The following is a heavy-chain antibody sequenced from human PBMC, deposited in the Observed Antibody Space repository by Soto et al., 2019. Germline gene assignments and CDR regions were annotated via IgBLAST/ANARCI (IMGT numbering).Heavy chain of an antibody. J-gene: IGHJ5*02. V-gene: IGHV3-21*01. CDR3: TRDASRDSSARGWFDP. CDR2: ISSNSAYT. Sequence: GGSLRLSCAASGFTFRSFTMNWVRQAPGKGLEWVSTISSNSAYTYYTDALRGRFTISRDNAKNSLHLQMNSLRAEDTAVYYCTRDASRDSSARGWFDPWGPETLVTVSS. CDR1: GFTFRSFT. D-gene: IGHD6-13*01.